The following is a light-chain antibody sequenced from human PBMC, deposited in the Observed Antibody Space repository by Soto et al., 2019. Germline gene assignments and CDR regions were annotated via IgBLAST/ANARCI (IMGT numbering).Light chain of an antibody. CDR2: EVN. V-gene: IGLV2-8*01. Sequence: QSVLTQPPSASGSPGQSVAISCTGTSSDVGGYNYVSWYQQHPGKAPKLMIYEVNKRPSGVPDRFSGSKSGNTASLTVSGLQADDEADYYCSSYTSSRTLVFGTGTKVTVL. CDR3: SSYTSSRTLV. J-gene: IGLJ1*01. CDR1: SSDVGGYNY.